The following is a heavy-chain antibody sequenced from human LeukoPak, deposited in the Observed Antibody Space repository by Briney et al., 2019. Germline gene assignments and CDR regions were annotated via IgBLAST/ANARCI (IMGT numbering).Heavy chain of an antibody. Sequence: ASVKVSCKTSGYTFTDYDAHWVRQAPGQGLEWMGWINPNSATTNYAQRLQGRVTFTRDTSLSVAYMELSSLTSEDAAVYFCARGDFGETNTAFDVWGQGTLVAVSS. J-gene: IGHJ3*01. D-gene: IGHD4-17*01. CDR3: ARGDFGETNTAFDV. CDR1: GYTFTDYD. V-gene: IGHV1-8*03. CDR2: INPNSATT.